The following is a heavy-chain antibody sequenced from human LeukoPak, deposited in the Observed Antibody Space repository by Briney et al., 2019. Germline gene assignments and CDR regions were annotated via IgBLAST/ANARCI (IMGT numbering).Heavy chain of an antibody. D-gene: IGHD2-21*01. Sequence: GASVKVSCKSSGYTFTNNDIHWVRQSTGQGLEWMGWMHPNGGDTGYAQKFQGRVTMTRNTSISTAYMELSSLRPEDTAVYYCARHFGTGDNFDYWGQGTLVTVSS. CDR1: GYTFTNND. CDR3: ARHFGTGDNFDY. V-gene: IGHV1-8*01. J-gene: IGHJ4*02. CDR2: MHPNGGDT.